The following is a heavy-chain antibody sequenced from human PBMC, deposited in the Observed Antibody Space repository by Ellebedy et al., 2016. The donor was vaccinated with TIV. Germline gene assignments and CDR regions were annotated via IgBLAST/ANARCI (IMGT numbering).Heavy chain of an antibody. CDR1: GFTFSRHW. Sequence: GGSLRLSCAASGFTFSRHWMDWVRQAPGKGLVWVSRINSDGSMTNHADSVRGRFTISRDNARNILYLQMKSVTADDTAVYYCARGGLDMGDYWGQGTLVTVSS. V-gene: IGHV3-74*01. J-gene: IGHJ4*02. CDR3: ARGGLDMGDY. CDR2: INSDGSMT. D-gene: IGHD3/OR15-3a*01.